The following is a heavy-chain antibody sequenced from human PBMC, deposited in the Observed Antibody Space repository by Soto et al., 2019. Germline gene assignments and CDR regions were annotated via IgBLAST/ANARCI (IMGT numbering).Heavy chain of an antibody. CDR1: GYTFTSYG. D-gene: IGHD1-26*01. CDR3: ARDPVGGNWFDP. V-gene: IGHV1-18*01. Sequence: QVQLVQSGAEVKKPGASVKVSCKASGYTFTSYGISWVRQAPGQGLEWMGWINPYNGNTNYAQKLQGRVTXXTXXSTSTAYMELRSLRSDDTAVYYCARDPVGGNWFDPWGQGTLVTVSS. CDR2: INPYNGNT. J-gene: IGHJ5*02.